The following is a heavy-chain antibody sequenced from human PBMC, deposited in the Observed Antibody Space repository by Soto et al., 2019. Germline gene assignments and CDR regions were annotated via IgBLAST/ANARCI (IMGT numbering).Heavy chain of an antibody. CDR2: ISPKSGGT. Sequence: GASVKVSCKASGDIFSGYYMHWLRQAPGQGLEWLGWISPKSGGTNYAQSFQGRVTMTRDTSISTAYMDMNRLKSDDTAVYYCARRSSSWYFDYWGQGTLVTVSS. CDR1: GDIFSGYY. CDR3: ARRSSSWYFDY. V-gene: IGHV1-2*02. J-gene: IGHJ4*02. D-gene: IGHD6-13*01.